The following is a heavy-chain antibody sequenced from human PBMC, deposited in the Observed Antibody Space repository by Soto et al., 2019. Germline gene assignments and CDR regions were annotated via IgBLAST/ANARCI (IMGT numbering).Heavy chain of an antibody. CDR2: INTDGSAA. J-gene: IGHJ4*02. CDR3: ARGGAPFSESEY. V-gene: IGHV3-7*01. D-gene: IGHD3-3*01. Sequence: EVQLVESGGGLVQPGGSLRLSCAASGFTFRNYWMTWVRQAPGKGLEWLANINTDGSAAYHVDSVRGRFTISRDTAKSSLFLEMNSLRFEDTAVYFCARGGAPFSESEYWGQGTLVTVSS. CDR1: GFTFRNYW.